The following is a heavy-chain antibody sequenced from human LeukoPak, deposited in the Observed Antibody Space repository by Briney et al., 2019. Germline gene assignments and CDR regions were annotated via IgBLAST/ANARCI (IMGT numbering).Heavy chain of an antibody. CDR3: ARRSPSYAFDI. D-gene: IGHD6-6*01. V-gene: IGHV4-38-2*01. CDR1: GYSISSGYY. Sequence: SETLSLTCADSGYSISSGYYWGWIRQPPGKGLEWIGSIYHSGSTYYNPSLKSRVTISVDTSKTQFSLKLSSVTAADTAVYYCARRSPSYAFDIWGQGTMVTVSS. CDR2: IYHSGST. J-gene: IGHJ3*02.